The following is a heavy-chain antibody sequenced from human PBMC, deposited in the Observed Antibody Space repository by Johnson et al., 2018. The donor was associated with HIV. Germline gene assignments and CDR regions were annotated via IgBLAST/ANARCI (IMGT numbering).Heavy chain of an antibody. CDR1: GFTFSSYA. Sequence: VQLVESGGGVVQPGRSLRLSCAASGFTFSSYAMHWVRQAPGKGLEWVAVISYDGSNKYYADSVKGRFTISRDNSKNTLYLQMNSLRAEDTAVYYCAKSSDEYSSSSDAFDIWGQGTMVTVSS. V-gene: IGHV3-30-3*02. CDR3: AKSSDEYSSSSDAFDI. CDR2: ISYDGSNK. J-gene: IGHJ3*02. D-gene: IGHD6-6*01.